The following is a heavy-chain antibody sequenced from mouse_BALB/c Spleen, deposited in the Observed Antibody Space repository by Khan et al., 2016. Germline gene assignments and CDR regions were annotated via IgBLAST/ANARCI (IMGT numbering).Heavy chain of an antibody. J-gene: IGHJ2*01. D-gene: IGHD2-4*01. Sequence: QIQLVQSGPELKKPGETVKISCKASGYTFTNYGMNWVKQAPGKGLKWMGWINTNTGEPTYAEEFKGRFAFSLETSASTAYLQINNHKNEDTATYFCARWGGLRRGYYFDYWGQGTTLTVSS. V-gene: IGHV9-3*02. CDR3: ARWGGLRRGYYFDY. CDR1: GYTFTNYG. CDR2: INTNTGEP.